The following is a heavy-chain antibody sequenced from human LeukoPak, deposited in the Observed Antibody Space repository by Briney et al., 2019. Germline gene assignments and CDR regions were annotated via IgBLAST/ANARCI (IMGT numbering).Heavy chain of an antibody. D-gene: IGHD3-10*01. V-gene: IGHV5-51*01. CDR3: ARVKPGTYFYGSGTDY. Sequence: GESLKISCKGSGYSFTGYWIGWVRQMPGKGLEWMGIIYPGDSDTRYSPSFQGQVTISADKSISTAYLQWSSLKASDTAMYYCARVKPGTYFYGSGTDYWGQGTLVTVSS. J-gene: IGHJ4*02. CDR2: IYPGDSDT. CDR1: GYSFTGYW.